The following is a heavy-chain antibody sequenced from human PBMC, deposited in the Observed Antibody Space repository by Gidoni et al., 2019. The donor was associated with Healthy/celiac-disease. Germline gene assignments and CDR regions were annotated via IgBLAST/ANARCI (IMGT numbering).Heavy chain of an antibody. J-gene: IGHJ6*02. CDR2: IRSRSSTI. D-gene: IGHD5-12*01. V-gene: IGHV3-48*01. Sequence: EVQLVVSGGGLVQPGGSLRLSCAASGFTFSSDSMNGVRQAPGKGLEWVAYIRSRSSTIYYAVSVKGRFTISGDSMCGGRGGYDFLWDRCYYYYGMDVGGQGTTVTVSS. CDR1: GFTFSSDS. CDR3: V.